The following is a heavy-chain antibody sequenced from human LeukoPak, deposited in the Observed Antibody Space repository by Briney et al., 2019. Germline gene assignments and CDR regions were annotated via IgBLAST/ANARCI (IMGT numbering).Heavy chain of an antibody. Sequence: PGGSLRLSCAASGFTFSSYAMSWVRQAPGKGLEWVSAIGGSGGSTYYADSVKGRFTISRDNSKNTLYLQMNSLRAEDTAVYYCAKGYYYDSSGYFYYFDYWGQGTLVTVSS. CDR1: GFTFSSYA. CDR2: IGGSGGST. J-gene: IGHJ4*02. CDR3: AKGYYYDSSGYFYYFDY. D-gene: IGHD3-22*01. V-gene: IGHV3-23*01.